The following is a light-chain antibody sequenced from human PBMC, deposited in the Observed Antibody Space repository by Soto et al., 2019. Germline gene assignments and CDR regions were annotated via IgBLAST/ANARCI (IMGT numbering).Light chain of an antibody. J-gene: IGLJ2*01. CDR3: QAWDRNTGVV. CDR1: KLGEKY. V-gene: IGLV3-1*01. CDR2: QNT. Sequence: SYELTEPPSVSVSPGQTASITCSGDKLGEKYASWYQQKPGQSPVLVIYQNTKRPSGIPERFSGSNSGNTATLTISGTQAMDEADYYCQAWDRNTGVVFGGGTKLNVL.